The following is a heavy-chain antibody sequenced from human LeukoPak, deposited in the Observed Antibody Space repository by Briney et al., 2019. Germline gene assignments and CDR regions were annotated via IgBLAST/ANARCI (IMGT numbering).Heavy chain of an antibody. CDR1: GGSFSGCY. CDR3: ARGQGAEVDY. CDR2: INHSGST. V-gene: IGHV4-34*01. Sequence: SETLSLTCAVYGGSFSGCYWSWIRQPPGKGLEWIGEINHSGSTNYNPSLKSRVTISVDTSKNQFSLKLSSVTAADTAVYYCARGQGAEVDYWGQGTLVTVSS. J-gene: IGHJ4*02. D-gene: IGHD1-26*01.